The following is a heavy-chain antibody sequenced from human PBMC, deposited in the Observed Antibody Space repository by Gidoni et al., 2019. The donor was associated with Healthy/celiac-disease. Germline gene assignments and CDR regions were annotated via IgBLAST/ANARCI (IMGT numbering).Heavy chain of an antibody. Sequence: EVQLVESGGGLVQPGGSLRLSCSASGFPFSSYAMHWVRQAPGEGLEYVAAISSKGGSTNYAGSVKGRFTIYRENSKNTLYRQVRSLRAEDTAVYYCVNAEGYGPNRFDYWGQGTLVTVAS. V-gene: IGHV3-64D*06. CDR2: ISSKGGST. CDR3: VNAEGYGPNRFDY. CDR1: GFPFSSYA. D-gene: IGHD5-18*01. J-gene: IGHJ4*02.